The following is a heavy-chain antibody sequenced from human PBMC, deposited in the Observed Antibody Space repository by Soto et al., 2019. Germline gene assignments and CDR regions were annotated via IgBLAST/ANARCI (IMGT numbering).Heavy chain of an antibody. D-gene: IGHD6-13*01. CDR2: IYHSGST. V-gene: IGHV4-4*02. J-gene: IGHJ3*02. CDR1: GGSISSSNW. Sequence: PSETLSLTCAVSGGSISSSNWWGWFRQPPGKGLEWIGEIYHSGSTNYNPSLKSQVTISVDKSKNQLSLKLSSVTAADTAVFYCARKKYGSRGAFDIWGQGTMVTVSS. CDR3: ARKKYGSRGAFDI.